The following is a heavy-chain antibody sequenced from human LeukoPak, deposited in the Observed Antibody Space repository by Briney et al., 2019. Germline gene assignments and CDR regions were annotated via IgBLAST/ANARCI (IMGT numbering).Heavy chain of an antibody. J-gene: IGHJ6*03. CDR1: GGSISSHY. D-gene: IGHD1-7*01. Sequence: SETLSLTCTVSGGSISSHYWSWIRQPPGKGLEWIGYIYYSGSTNYNPSLKSRVTISVDTSKNQFSLKLSSVTAADTAVYYCARGGTTGTTARGFYYYYYMDVWGKGTTVTVSS. CDR3: ARGGTTGTTARGFYYYYYMDV. V-gene: IGHV4-59*11. CDR2: IYYSGST.